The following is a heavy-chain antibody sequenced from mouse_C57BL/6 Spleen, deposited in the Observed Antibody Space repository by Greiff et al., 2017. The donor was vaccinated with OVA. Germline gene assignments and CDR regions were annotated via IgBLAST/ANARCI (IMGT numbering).Heavy chain of an antibody. CDR2: ISSGGDYI. Sequence: DVQLVESGEGLVKPGGSLKLSCAASGFTFSSYAMSWVRQTPEKRLEWVAYISSGGDYIYYADTVKGRFTISRDNARNTLYLQMSSLKSEDTAMYYCTRDGGYPGAMDYWGQGTSVTVSS. J-gene: IGHJ4*01. D-gene: IGHD2-2*01. V-gene: IGHV5-9-1*02. CDR3: TRDGGYPGAMDY. CDR1: GFTFSSYA.